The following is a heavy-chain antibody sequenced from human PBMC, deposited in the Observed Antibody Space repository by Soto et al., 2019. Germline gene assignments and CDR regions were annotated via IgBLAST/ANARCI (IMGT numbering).Heavy chain of an antibody. D-gene: IGHD2-2*01. CDR1: GFTFSSYA. V-gene: IGHV3-64D*06. CDR2: ISSNGGST. J-gene: IGHJ6*02. Sequence: GGSLRLSCSASGFTFSSYAMHWVRQAPGKGLEYVSAISSNGGSTYYADSVKGRFTISRDNSKNTLYLQMSSLRAEDTAVYYCALYCSSTSCYLGGMDVWGPGTTVTVS. CDR3: ALYCSSTSCYLGGMDV.